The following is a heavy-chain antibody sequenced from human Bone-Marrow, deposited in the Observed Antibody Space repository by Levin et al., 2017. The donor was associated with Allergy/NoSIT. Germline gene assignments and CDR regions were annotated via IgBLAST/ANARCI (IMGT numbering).Heavy chain of an antibody. CDR1: GFTFRIYG. CDR2: ISFDGSEK. D-gene: IGHD6-13*01. CDR3: AKGHGVAAAGLLRNWIDP. V-gene: IGHV3-30*18. J-gene: IGHJ5*02. Sequence: GGSLRLSCAASGFTFRIYGMHWVRQAPGKGPEWVAVISFDGSEKKYAESVEGRFTISRDNSNNTLYLQMHSLRPEDTAVYYCAKGHGVAAAGLLRNWIDPWGPGTLVTVSS.